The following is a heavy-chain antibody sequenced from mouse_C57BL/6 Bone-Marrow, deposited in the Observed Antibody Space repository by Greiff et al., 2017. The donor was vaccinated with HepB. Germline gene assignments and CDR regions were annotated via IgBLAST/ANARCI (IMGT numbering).Heavy chain of an antibody. Sequence: EVKLMESGAELVRPGASVKLSCTASGFNIKDDYMHWVKQRPEQGLEWIGWIDPENGDTEYASKFQGKATITADTSSNTAYLQLSSLTSEDTAVYYCTPPLVDYWGQGTSVTVSS. CDR3: TPPLVDY. D-gene: IGHD6-1*01. V-gene: IGHV14-4*01. CDR2: IDPENGDT. J-gene: IGHJ4*01. CDR1: GFNIKDDY.